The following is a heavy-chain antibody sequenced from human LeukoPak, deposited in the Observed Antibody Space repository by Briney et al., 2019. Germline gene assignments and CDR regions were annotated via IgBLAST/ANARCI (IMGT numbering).Heavy chain of an antibody. J-gene: IGHJ4*02. D-gene: IGHD3-22*01. V-gene: IGHV3-21*01. CDR1: GFTFSSYS. Sequence: PGRSLRLSCAASGFTFSSYSMNWVRQAPGKGLEWVSSISSSSSYIYYADSVKGRFTISRDNAKNSLYLQMNSLRAEDTAVYYCARDPSDYYDSSGYYPFDYWGQGTLVTVSS. CDR2: ISSSSSYI. CDR3: ARDPSDYYDSSGYYPFDY.